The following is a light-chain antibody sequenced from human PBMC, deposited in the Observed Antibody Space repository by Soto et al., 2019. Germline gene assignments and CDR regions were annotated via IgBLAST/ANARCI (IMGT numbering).Light chain of an antibody. CDR2: TNN. Sequence: QSVLTQPPSASATPGQRVTISCSGSSSSIGRNTVDWYQQLPGTAPKLLVYTNNQRPSAVPDRFSGSKSGTSGSLAISGLQSEDEADYYCAAWDDSLNGWVFGGGTKLTVL. V-gene: IGLV1-44*01. CDR3: AAWDDSLNGWV. CDR1: SSSIGRNT. J-gene: IGLJ3*02.